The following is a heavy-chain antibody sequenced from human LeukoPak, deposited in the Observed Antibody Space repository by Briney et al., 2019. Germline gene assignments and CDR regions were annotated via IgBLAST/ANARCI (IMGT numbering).Heavy chain of an antibody. CDR2: ISGSGSST. D-gene: IGHD5-18*01. J-gene: IGHJ4*02. Sequence: GGSLRLSCAASGFTFSSYAMSWVRQAPGKGLEWVSAISGSGSSTYYADSVKGRITVSRDNSKNTLYLQMSSLRVEVAAVYYCAKGLAQLWFYWGQGTLVTVSS. CDR3: AKGLAQLWFY. CDR1: GFTFSSYA. V-gene: IGHV3-23*01.